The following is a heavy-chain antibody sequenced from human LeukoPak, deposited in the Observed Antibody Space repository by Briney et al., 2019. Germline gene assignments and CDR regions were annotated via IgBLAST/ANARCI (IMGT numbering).Heavy chain of an antibody. CDR3: AREPTGSYSFDF. J-gene: IGHJ4*02. Sequence: SQTLSLTCTVSGGSISSGGYYWSWIRQHPGKGLEWIGYIYNSGSTYYNPSLKSRVTISIDTSKRQFSLKLTSVTAADAAVYYCAREPTGSYSFDFWGQGTLVTVSS. CDR1: GGSISSGGYY. D-gene: IGHD1-26*01. CDR2: IYNSGST. V-gene: IGHV4-31*03.